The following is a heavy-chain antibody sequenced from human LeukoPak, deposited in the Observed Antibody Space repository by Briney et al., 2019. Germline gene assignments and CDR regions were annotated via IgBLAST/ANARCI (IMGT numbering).Heavy chain of an antibody. CDR2: IYDSGNT. CDR1: GGSVSNASYY. CDR3: ARALYSYDRWFDH. J-gene: IGHJ5*02. D-gene: IGHD3-22*01. Sequence: SETLSLTCTVSGGSVSNASYYWSWIRQPPGEGVEWIGYIYDSGNTNCNPSLKSRVTISVDTSKNQFSLSLSSVTAADTAVYYCARALYSYDRWFDHWGQGTLVTVSS. V-gene: IGHV4-61*01.